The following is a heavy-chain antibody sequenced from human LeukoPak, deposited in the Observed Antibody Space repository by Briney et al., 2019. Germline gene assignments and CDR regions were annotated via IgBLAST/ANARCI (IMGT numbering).Heavy chain of an antibody. V-gene: IGHV3-33*01. Sequence: PGGSLRLSCAASGFTFSSYGMHWVRQAPGKGLEWVAVIWYDGSNKYYADSVKGRFTISRDNSKNTLYLQMNSLRAEDTAVYYCARGMVRGVIFSYYGMDVWGKGTTVTVSS. CDR1: GFTFSSYG. D-gene: IGHD3-10*01. CDR2: IWYDGSNK. CDR3: ARGMVRGVIFSYYGMDV. J-gene: IGHJ6*04.